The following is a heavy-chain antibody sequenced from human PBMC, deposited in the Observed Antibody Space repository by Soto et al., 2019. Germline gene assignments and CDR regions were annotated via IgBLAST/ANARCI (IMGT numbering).Heavy chain of an antibody. CDR2: ASYVGTT. J-gene: IGHJ4*02. D-gene: IGHD3-9*01. CDR1: GGSISGYY. CDR3: ARHVFRFFDEYYFDS. Sequence: PSEILSLTCTVSGGSISGYYWSWVRQPPGKGLQWIGYASYVGTTNYHPSVRSRVTVSLDMSKNQVSLKLNSVTAADTAIYYCARHVFRFFDEYYFDSWGQGALVTVSS. V-gene: IGHV4-59*08.